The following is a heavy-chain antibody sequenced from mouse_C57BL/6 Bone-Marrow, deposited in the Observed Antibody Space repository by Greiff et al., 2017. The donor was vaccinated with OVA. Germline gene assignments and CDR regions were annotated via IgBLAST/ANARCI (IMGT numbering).Heavy chain of an antibody. CDR3: ARNCGIYYGISPRYFDV. J-gene: IGHJ1*03. Sequence: VQLQQSGPGLVQPSQSLSITCTVSGFSLTSYGVHWVRQSPGKGLEWLGVIWSGGSTDYNAAFIYRLSISKDKYKSQVFFKMNSLQAVNTSIYYCARNCGIYYGISPRYFDVWGTGTTVTVSS. CDR2: IWSGGST. V-gene: IGHV2-2*01. D-gene: IGHD1-1*01. CDR1: GFSLTSYG.